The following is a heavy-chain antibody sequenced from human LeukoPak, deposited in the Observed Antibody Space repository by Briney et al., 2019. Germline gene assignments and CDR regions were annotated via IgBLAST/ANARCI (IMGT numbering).Heavy chain of an antibody. CDR3: ARSGQLSRIDY. V-gene: IGHV4-31*11. Sequence: PSETLSLTCAVYGGSFSGYYWSWIRQLPGKGLEWLGYIYYTGSTYYNPSLESRVTISVDTSKTQFSLKLTSVTAADTAVYYCARSGQLSRIDYWGQGTLVTVSS. CDR1: GGSFSGYY. CDR2: IYYTGST. D-gene: IGHD5-24*01. J-gene: IGHJ4*02.